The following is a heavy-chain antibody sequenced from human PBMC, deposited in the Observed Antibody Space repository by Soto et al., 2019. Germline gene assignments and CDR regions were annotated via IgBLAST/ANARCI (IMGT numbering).Heavy chain of an antibody. CDR2: ISGSGATP. CDR1: GFTFNNYA. CDR3: AKAGYCTGVRSYFYYFDS. Sequence: EVQLLESGGGLLQPGGSLRLSCSASGFTFNNYAMAWVRQAPGEGLEWVSGISGSGATPYYADSVKGRFTISRDNSKNTLFLQMNSLSAEDTAVYFCAKAGYCTGVRSYFYYFDSWGQGTLVTVS. J-gene: IGHJ4*02. V-gene: IGHV3-23*01. D-gene: IGHD2-8*02.